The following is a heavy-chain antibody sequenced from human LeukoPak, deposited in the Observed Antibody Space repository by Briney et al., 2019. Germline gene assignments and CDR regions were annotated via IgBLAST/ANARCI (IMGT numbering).Heavy chain of an antibody. Sequence: QSGGSLRLSCAASGFTFSSYGMHWVRQAPGKGLEWVAVIWYDGSNKYYADSVKGRFTISRDNSKNTLYLQMNSLGAEDTAVYYCAKDGMATISYYFDYWGQGTLVTVSS. J-gene: IGHJ4*02. D-gene: IGHD5-24*01. V-gene: IGHV3-33*06. CDR3: AKDGMATISYYFDY. CDR2: IWYDGSNK. CDR1: GFTFSSYG.